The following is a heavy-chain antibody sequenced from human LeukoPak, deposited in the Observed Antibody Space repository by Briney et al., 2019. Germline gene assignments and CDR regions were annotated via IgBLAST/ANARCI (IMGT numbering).Heavy chain of an antibody. V-gene: IGHV3-30*19. Sequence: GGSLRLSCASSGFTFRRYDMNWVRQAPGKGLEWVAVISYDGSNKYYADSVKGRFTISRDNSKNTLYLQMNSLRAEDTAVYYCASGAQPSDPVDYWGQGTLVTVSS. J-gene: IGHJ4*02. CDR2: ISYDGSNK. D-gene: IGHD2-2*01. CDR1: GFTFRRYD. CDR3: ASGAQPSDPVDY.